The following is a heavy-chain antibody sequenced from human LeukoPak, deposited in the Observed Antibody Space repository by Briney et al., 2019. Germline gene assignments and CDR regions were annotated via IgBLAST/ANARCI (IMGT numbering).Heavy chain of an antibody. CDR2: IYPGDSDT. CDR1: GYSFTSYW. Sequence: GESLKISCKGSGYSFTSYWIGWVRQMPGKGLEWMGIIYPGDSDTRYSPSFQGQVTISADKSISTAYLQWSSLKASDTAMYYCARQLAAAGTGRRNYYYYGMDVWDQGTTVTVSS. J-gene: IGHJ6*02. CDR3: ARQLAAAGTGRRNYYYYGMDV. V-gene: IGHV5-51*01. D-gene: IGHD6-13*01.